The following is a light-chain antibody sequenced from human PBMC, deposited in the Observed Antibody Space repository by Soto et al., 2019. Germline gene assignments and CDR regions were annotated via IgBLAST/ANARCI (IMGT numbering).Light chain of an antibody. CDR2: EVS. CDR1: SSDVGGYDY. Sequence: QSALTQPASVSGSPGQSITISCTGTSSDVGGYDYVSWYQQHPGKAPKLMIYEVSNRPSGVSNRFSGSKSGNTASLTISGLQAEDEADYYCRSYTSSSTQVFGPGTKLTVL. V-gene: IGLV2-14*01. CDR3: RSYTSSSTQV. J-gene: IGLJ1*01.